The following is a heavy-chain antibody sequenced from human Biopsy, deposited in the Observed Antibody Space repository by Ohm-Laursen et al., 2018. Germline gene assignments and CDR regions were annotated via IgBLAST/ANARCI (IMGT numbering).Heavy chain of an antibody. CDR1: GGSLSSGGSY. V-gene: IGHV4-31*01. CDR3: ARGDYFDSNGYFWFDP. D-gene: IGHD3-22*01. CDR2: IFNSANT. Sequence: TPSLTCTVSGGSLSSGGSYRSWIRPRPGKGLEWIGYIFNSANTYYNPSLKNPITISGDTSKNQFSLKLNSVTAADTAVYYCARGDYFDSNGYFWFDPWGQGTLVTVSS. J-gene: IGHJ5*02.